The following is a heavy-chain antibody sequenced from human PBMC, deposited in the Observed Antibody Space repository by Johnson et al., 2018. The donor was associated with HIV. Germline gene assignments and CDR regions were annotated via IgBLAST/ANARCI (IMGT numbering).Heavy chain of an antibody. D-gene: IGHD3-9*01. V-gene: IGHV3-30*02. Sequence: QMLLVESGGGVVQPGGSLRLSCAASGFTFSSYGMHWVRQAPGKGLEWVAFIRYDGSNKYYADSVKGRFTISRDNSKNTLYLQMNSLRAEDTAVYYCAKDGPVLRSFDWSDAFDIWGQGTMVTVSS. CDR3: AKDGPVLRSFDWSDAFDI. CDR1: GFTFSSYG. J-gene: IGHJ3*02. CDR2: IRYDGSNK.